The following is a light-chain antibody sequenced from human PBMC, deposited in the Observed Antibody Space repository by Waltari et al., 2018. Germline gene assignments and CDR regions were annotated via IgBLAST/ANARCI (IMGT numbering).Light chain of an antibody. J-gene: IGKJ1*01. V-gene: IGKV3-20*01. CDR3: QHYVSLPVT. Sequence: SCRARQSVSSTLAWYQQKPGQAPRLLIYDASSRATGIPDRFSGSGSGTDFSLTITRLEPEDFAVYYCQHYVSLPVTFGQGTKVEIK. CDR2: DAS. CDR1: QSVSST.